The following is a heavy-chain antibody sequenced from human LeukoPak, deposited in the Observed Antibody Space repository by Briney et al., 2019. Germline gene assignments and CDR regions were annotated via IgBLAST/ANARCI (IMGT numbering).Heavy chain of an antibody. V-gene: IGHV3-74*01. J-gene: IGHJ6*03. Sequence: PGGSLRLSCAASRFTFSVHWMHWVRQAPGKGLEWVSRINPDESDKAYADSVKGRFTISRDNAKNTLYLQMNSLRAEDTAVYYCARDRRGQQLFRSSYYYYYMDVWGKGTTVTVSS. CDR2: INPDESDK. CDR3: ARDRRGQQLFRSSYYYYYMDV. D-gene: IGHD6-13*01. CDR1: RFTFSVHW.